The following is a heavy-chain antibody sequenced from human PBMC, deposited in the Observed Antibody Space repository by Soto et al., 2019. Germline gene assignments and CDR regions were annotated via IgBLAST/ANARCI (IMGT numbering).Heavy chain of an antibody. V-gene: IGHV1-69*06. CDR2: IIPIFGTA. Sequence: SVKVSCKASGGTFSSYAISWVRQAPGQGLEWMGGIIPIFGTANYAQKFQGRVTITADKSTSTAYMELSSLRSEDTAVYYCARDLHQLYYYYYYGMDVWGQGTTVTVSS. J-gene: IGHJ6*02. CDR1: GGTFSSYA. CDR3: ARDLHQLYYYYYYGMDV. D-gene: IGHD2-2*01.